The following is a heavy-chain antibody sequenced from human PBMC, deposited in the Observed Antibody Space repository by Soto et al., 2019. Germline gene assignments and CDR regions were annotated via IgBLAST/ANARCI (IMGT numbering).Heavy chain of an antibody. J-gene: IGHJ4*02. Sequence: QLQLQESGPGLVKPSETLSLTCTVSGGSISSSSYYWGWIRQPPGKGLEWIGSIYYSGSTYYNPSLKSRVTISVDTSKNQFSLKLSSVTAADTAVYYCARHPGIPRDPGVFDYWGQGTLVTVSS. D-gene: IGHD7-27*01. V-gene: IGHV4-39*01. CDR2: IYYSGST. CDR1: GGSISSSSYY. CDR3: ARHPGIPRDPGVFDY.